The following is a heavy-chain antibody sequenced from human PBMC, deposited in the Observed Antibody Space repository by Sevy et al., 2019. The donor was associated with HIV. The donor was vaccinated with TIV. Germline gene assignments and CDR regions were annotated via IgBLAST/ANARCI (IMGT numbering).Heavy chain of an antibody. V-gene: IGHV6-1*01. Sequence: SQTLTLTCAISGDSVSSNSAAWNWIRQSPSGGLEWLGMTYYRSKWYNDFAVSVKSRITINPDTSKNQFSLQLNSVTPEDTAVYYCARGASPHFPFDIWGQGTVVTVSS. CDR2: TYYRSKWYN. CDR1: GDSVSSNSAA. D-gene: IGHD3-10*01. J-gene: IGHJ3*02. CDR3: ARGASPHFPFDI.